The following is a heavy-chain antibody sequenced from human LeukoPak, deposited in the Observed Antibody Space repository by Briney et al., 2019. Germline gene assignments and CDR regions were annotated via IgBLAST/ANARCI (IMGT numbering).Heavy chain of an antibody. D-gene: IGHD2-21*02. V-gene: IGHV1-2*02. CDR2: INPNSGGT. CDR3: ARGKTTVYCGGDCYGFDY. J-gene: IGHJ4*02. CDR1: EYTFTGYY. Sequence: GASVEVSCKASEYTFTGYYMHWVRQAPGQGLEWMGWINPNSGGTNYAQKFQGRVTMTRDTSISTAYMELSRLRSDDTAVYYCARGKTTVYCGGDCYGFDYWGQGTLVTVSS.